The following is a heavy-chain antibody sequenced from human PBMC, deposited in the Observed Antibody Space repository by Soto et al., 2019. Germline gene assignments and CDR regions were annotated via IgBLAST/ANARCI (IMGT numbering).Heavy chain of an antibody. V-gene: IGHV1-18*01. J-gene: IGHJ4*02. Sequence: QVQLVQSGAEVKKPGASVRVSCKASGDGFSNYGFSWVRQAPGQGPEWMGWISAYDGQTNYTKKFQGRVTMTTDTSSSTAYMEVRSLRSDDTAGYYCARVWYYDSSGYYAFGYWGLGTLVTVSS. CDR2: ISAYDGQT. CDR1: GDGFSNYG. CDR3: ARVWYYDSSGYYAFGY. D-gene: IGHD3-22*01.